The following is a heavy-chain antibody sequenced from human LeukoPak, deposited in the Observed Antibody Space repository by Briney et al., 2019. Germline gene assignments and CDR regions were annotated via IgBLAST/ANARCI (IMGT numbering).Heavy chain of an antibody. CDR2: IYYSGST. CDR1: GGSISSYY. Sequence: PSETLSLTCTVSGGSISSYYWSWIRQPPGKGLEWIGYIYYSGSTNYNPSLKGRVTISVDTSKNQFSLKLSSVTAADTAVYYCARDRAAGYSYGFSPNLDAFDIWGQGTMVTVSS. CDR3: ARDRAAGYSYGFSPNLDAFDI. J-gene: IGHJ3*02. V-gene: IGHV4-59*12. D-gene: IGHD5-18*01.